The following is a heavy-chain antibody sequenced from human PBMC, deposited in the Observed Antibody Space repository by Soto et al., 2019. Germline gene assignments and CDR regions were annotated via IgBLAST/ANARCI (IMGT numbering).Heavy chain of an antibody. J-gene: IGHJ5*02. CDR2: ISYDGSNK. Sequence: QVQLVESGGGVVQPGRSLRLSCAASGFTFSSYAMHWVRQAPGQGLEWVAVISYDGSNKYYADSVKGRFTISRDNSKNTLYLQMTSLRAEDTAVYYCARLRKRTTNWFDPWGQGTLVTVSS. CDR1: GFTFSSYA. CDR3: ARLRKRTTNWFDP. V-gene: IGHV3-30-3*01.